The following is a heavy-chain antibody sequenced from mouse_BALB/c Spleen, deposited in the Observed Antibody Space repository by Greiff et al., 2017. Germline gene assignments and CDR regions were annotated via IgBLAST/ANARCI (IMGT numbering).Heavy chain of an antibody. J-gene: IGHJ4*01. CDR3: ARGYGYPYYYAMDY. Sequence: EVQLVESGAELVKPGASVKLSCTASGFNIKDTYMHWVKQRPEQGLEWIGRIDPANGNTKYDPKFQGKATITADTSSNTAYLQLSSLTSEDTAVYYCARGYGYPYYYAMDYWGQGTSVTVSS. D-gene: IGHD1-2*01. CDR1: GFNIKDTY. CDR2: IDPANGNT. V-gene: IGHV14-3*02.